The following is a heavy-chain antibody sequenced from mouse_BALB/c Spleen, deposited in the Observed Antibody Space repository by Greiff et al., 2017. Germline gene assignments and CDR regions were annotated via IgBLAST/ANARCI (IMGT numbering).Heavy chain of an antibody. CDR3: ARDKGATGAMDY. CDR1: GFTFSDYG. V-gene: IGHV5-15*02. Sequence: DVMLVESGGGLVQPGGSRKLSCAASGFTFSDYGMAWVRQAPGKGPEWVAFISNLAYSIYYADTVTGRFTISRENAKNTLYLEMSSLRSEDTAMYYCARDKGATGAMDYWGQGTSVTVSS. J-gene: IGHJ4*01. D-gene: IGHD3-1*01. CDR2: ISNLAYSI.